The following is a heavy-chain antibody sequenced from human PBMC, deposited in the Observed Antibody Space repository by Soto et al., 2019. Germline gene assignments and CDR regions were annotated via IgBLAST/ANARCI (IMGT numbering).Heavy chain of an antibody. D-gene: IGHD3-10*01. CDR3: ARITIVRGADDAFDI. J-gene: IGHJ3*02. CDR2: IYHSGST. CDR1: GGSISSSNW. Sequence: SETLSLTCAVSGGSISSSNWWRWVRQPPGKGLEWIGEIYHSGSTNYNPSLKSRVTISVDKSKNQFSLKLSSVTAADTAVYYCARITIVRGADDAFDIWGQGTMVTVSS. V-gene: IGHV4-4*02.